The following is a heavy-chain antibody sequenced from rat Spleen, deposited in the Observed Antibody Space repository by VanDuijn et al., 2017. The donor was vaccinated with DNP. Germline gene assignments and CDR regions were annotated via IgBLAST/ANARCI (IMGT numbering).Heavy chain of an antibody. CDR3: ARGDYGSYGGWFAY. D-gene: IGHD1-3*01. V-gene: IGHV5-17*01. J-gene: IGHJ3*01. Sequence: EVQLVESGGGLVQPGRSLKLSCAASGFTFSDYAMAWVRQAPKKGLEWVATISYDGSRTYYRDSVKGRFTISRDNAKSTLYLQMDSLRSEDTATYYCARGDYGSYGGWFAYWGQGTLVTVSS. CDR2: ISYDGSRT. CDR1: GFTFSDYA.